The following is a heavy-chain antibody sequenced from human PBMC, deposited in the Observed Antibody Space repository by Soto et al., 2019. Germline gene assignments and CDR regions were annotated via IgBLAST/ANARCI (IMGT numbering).Heavy chain of an antibody. J-gene: IGHJ5*02. D-gene: IGHD3-16*01. CDR1: GDTFTSYG. V-gene: IGHV1-18*01. CDR3: ARDYDDYVWGSYPSWFDP. Sequence: ASVKVSCKASGDTFTSYGISCVRQAPGQGLEWMGWISAYNGNTNYAQKLQGRVTMTTDTSTSTAYMELRSLRSDDTAVYYCARDYDDYVWGSYPSWFDPWGQGTLVTVS. CDR2: ISAYNGNT.